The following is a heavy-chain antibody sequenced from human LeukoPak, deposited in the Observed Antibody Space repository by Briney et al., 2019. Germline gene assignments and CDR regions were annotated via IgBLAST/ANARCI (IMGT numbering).Heavy chain of an antibody. CDR2: IYSSVST. CDR1: GRSISSYAYY. CDR3: AYSGSYGHLGY. Sequence: SETMSLTCTVSGRSISSYAYYWAWIRQPPGKGPEWIGSIYSSVSTYYNPSLKSRVTISVDTSKNQFSLRLSSVTAADTALYYCAYSGSYGHLGYWGQGIPVTVSS. V-gene: IGHV4-39*01. J-gene: IGHJ4*02. D-gene: IGHD1-26*01.